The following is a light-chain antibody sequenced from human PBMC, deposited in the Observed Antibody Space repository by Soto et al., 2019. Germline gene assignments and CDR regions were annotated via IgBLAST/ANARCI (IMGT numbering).Light chain of an antibody. V-gene: IGKV1-5*01. CDR1: QSLNGR. Sequence: DIPKTPSPSPPSFSVRDRVTIPFRASQSLNGRLAWYQQRPGQAPNLLIYDVSTLETGVPSRFSGTGSETEFTLTISVLQPDDFATYYCQQYNYYSTFGPGTKVDIK. J-gene: IGKJ1*01. CDR3: QQYNYYST. CDR2: DVS.